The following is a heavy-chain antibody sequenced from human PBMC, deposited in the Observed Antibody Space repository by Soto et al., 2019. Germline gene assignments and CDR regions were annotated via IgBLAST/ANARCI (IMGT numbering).Heavy chain of an antibody. J-gene: IGHJ5*02. Sequence: TLSLTCTVSGGSISSYYWSWIRQPPGKGLEWIGYIYYSGSTNYNPSLKSRVAISVDTSKNQFSLKLSSVTAADTAVYYCARLAGYSYGSNWFDPWGQGTLVTVSS. CDR1: GGSISSYY. V-gene: IGHV4-59*01. D-gene: IGHD5-18*01. CDR3: ARLAGYSYGSNWFDP. CDR2: IYYSGST.